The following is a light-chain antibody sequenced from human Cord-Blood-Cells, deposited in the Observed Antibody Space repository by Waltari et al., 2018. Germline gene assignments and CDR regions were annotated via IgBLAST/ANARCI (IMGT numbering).Light chain of an antibody. Sequence: QSVLTQPPSVSGAPGQRVTISCTGSLSNIGAGYDLHSYQQPPGTAPKLLIHGNSNRPSGVPDRFSGSKSGTSASLAITGLQAEEEADYYCQSYDSSLSGYVFGTGTKVTVL. J-gene: IGLJ1*01. CDR1: LSNIGAGYD. CDR3: QSYDSSLSGYV. CDR2: GNS. V-gene: IGLV1-40*01.